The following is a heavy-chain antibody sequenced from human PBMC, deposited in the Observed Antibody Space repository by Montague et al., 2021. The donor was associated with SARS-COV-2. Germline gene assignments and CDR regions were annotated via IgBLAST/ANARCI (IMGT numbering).Heavy chain of an antibody. CDR2: IYYSGST. V-gene: IGHV4-59*01. J-gene: IGHJ4*02. Sequence: SETLSLTCTVSGGSISSYYWSWIRQPPGKGLEWIGYIYYSGSTNYNPSLKSRVTISVDTSKNQFSLKLSSVTAADTAAYYCASAPRGWLQLRDFYYFDYWGQGTLVTVSS. CDR1: GGSISSYY. D-gene: IGHD5-24*01. CDR3: ASAPRGWLQLRDFYYFDY.